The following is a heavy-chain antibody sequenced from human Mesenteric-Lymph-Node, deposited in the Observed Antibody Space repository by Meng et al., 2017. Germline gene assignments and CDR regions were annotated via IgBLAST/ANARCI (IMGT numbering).Heavy chain of an antibody. CDR1: GFTFSDYY. CDR3: AKDHQYSGYDARVDY. D-gene: IGHD5-12*01. Sequence: GESLKISCAASGFTFSDYYMSWIRQAPGKGLEWVSYISSSGSTIYYADSVKGRFTISRDNAKNSLYLQMNSLRAEDTAVYYCAKDHQYSGYDARVDYWGQGTLVTVSS. V-gene: IGHV3-11*01. CDR2: ISSSGSTI. J-gene: IGHJ4*02.